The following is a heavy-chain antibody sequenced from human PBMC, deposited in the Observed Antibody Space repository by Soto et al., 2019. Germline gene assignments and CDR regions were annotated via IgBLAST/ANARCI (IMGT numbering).Heavy chain of an antibody. CDR2: INSDGSST. Sequence: GGSLRLSCAASGFTFSSYWMHWVRQAPGKGLVWVSRINSDGSSTSYADSVKGRFTISRDNAKNTLYLQMNSLRAEDTAVYYCARDGYSGYDWVVFDYWGQGTLVTSPQ. CDR3: ARDGYSGYDWVVFDY. CDR1: GFTFSSYW. J-gene: IGHJ4*02. V-gene: IGHV3-74*01. D-gene: IGHD5-12*01.